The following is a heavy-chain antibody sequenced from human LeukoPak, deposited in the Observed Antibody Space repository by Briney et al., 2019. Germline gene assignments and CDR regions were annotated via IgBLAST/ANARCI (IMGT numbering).Heavy chain of an antibody. CDR1: GGTFSSYA. V-gene: IGHV1-69*05. CDR2: IIPIFGTA. CDR3: ARAVAGPSWFDP. D-gene: IGHD6-19*01. J-gene: IGHJ5*02. Sequence: ASVKVSCKASGGTFSSYAISWVRQAPGQGLEWMGGIIPIFGTANYAQKFQGRVTMTTDESTSTAYMELSSLRSEDTAVYYCARAVAGPSWFDPWGLGTLVTVSS.